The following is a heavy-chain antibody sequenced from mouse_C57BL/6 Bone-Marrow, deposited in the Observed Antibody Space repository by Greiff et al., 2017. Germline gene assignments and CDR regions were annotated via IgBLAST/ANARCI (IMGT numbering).Heavy chain of an antibody. V-gene: IGHV14-4*01. CDR2: IDPENGDT. CDR3: TTEGTTVVADYDAMDY. Sequence: VQLQQSGAELVRPGASVKLSCTASGFTIKDDYMHWVKQRPEQGLEWIGWIDPENGDTEYATKFQGKATITADTSSNTAYLQLSSLTSEDTAVYYCTTEGTTVVADYDAMDYWGQGTSVTVSS. J-gene: IGHJ4*01. D-gene: IGHD1-1*01. CDR1: GFTIKDDY.